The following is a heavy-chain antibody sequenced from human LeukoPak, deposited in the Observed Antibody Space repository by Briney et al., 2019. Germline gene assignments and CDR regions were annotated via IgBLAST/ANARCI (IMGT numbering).Heavy chain of an antibody. Sequence: ASVKVSCKASGYTFTSYAMNWVRQAPGQGLEWMGWINTNTGNPTYAQGFTGRFVFSLDTSVSTACLQISSLKAEDTAVYYCARDPPSSGWYNWFDPWGQGTLVTVSS. CDR1: GYTFTSYA. J-gene: IGHJ5*02. CDR2: INTNTGNP. V-gene: IGHV7-4-1*02. D-gene: IGHD6-19*01. CDR3: ARDPPSSGWYNWFDP.